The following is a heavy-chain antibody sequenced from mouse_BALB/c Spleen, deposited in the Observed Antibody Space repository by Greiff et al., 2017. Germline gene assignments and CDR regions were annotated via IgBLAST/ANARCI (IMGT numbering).Heavy chain of an antibody. Sequence: EVQLQQSGPELVKPGASVKVSCKASGYAFTSYNMYWVKQSHGKSLEWIGYIDPYNGGTSYNQKFKGKATLTVDKSSITAYMNLNSLTSEDSAVYCCARSSMMTRAMDYGGQGTSVTVSS. CDR1: GYAFTSYN. D-gene: IGHD2-4*01. CDR2: IDPYNGGT. J-gene: IGHJ4*01. V-gene: IGHV1S135*01. CDR3: ARSSMMTRAMDY.